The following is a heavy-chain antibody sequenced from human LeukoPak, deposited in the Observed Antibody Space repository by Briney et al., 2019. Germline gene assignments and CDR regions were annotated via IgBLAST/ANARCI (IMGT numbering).Heavy chain of an antibody. CDR1: GLNFNTYD. J-gene: IGHJ4*02. Sequence: KAGGSLRLSCAGSGLNFNTYDMNWVRQAPGKGLEWVSSISSGSSYIYYADSVKGRFTISRDNAKNSLYLQMNSLRAEDTAVYYCASRIAASEYFFDYWGQGTLVTVSS. CDR3: ASRIAASEYFFDY. D-gene: IGHD6-25*01. V-gene: IGHV3-21*01. CDR2: ISSGSSYI.